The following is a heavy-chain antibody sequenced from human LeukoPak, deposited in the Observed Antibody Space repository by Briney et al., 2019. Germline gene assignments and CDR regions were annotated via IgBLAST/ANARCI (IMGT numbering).Heavy chain of an antibody. CDR3: ARDAARRDAFDI. V-gene: IGHV3-21*01. CDR1: GFTFSSYS. D-gene: IGHD6-6*01. J-gene: IGHJ3*02. Sequence: GGSLRLSCAASGFTFSSYSMNWVRQAPGKGLEWVSSISSSSSYIYYADSVKGRFTLSRDNAKNSLYLQMNSLRAEDTAVYYCARDAARRDAFDIWGQGTMVTVSS. CDR2: ISSSSSYI.